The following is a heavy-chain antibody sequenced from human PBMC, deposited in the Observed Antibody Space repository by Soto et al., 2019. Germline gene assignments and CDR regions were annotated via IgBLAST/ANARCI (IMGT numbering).Heavy chain of an antibody. J-gene: IGHJ4*02. CDR3: ARGLYGGSYYFDY. V-gene: IGHV3-30-3*01. CDR2: ISYDGSNK. CDR1: GFTFSSYA. Sequence: VQLVESGGGVVQPGRSLRLSCAASGFTFSSYAMHWVRQAPGKGLEWVAVISYDGSNKYYADSVKGRFTISRDNSKNTLYLQMNSLRAEDTAVYYCARGLYGGSYYFDYWGQGTLVTVSS. D-gene: IGHD1-26*01.